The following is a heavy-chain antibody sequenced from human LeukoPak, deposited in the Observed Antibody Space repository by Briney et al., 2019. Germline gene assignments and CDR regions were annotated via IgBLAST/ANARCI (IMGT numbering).Heavy chain of an antibody. D-gene: IGHD3-22*01. CDR1: GFTFSNAW. Sequence: GGSLRLSCAASGFTFSNAWMSWVRQAPGKGREWVGRIKGKTDGGTTDYAAPVKGRFTISRDDSKNTLYLQMNSLKTEDTAVYYCTTDVYYDRSGYSPGFNSWGREPWSPSPQ. CDR2: IKGKTDGGTT. J-gene: IGHJ4*02. V-gene: IGHV3-15*01. CDR3: TTDVYYDRSGYSPGFNS.